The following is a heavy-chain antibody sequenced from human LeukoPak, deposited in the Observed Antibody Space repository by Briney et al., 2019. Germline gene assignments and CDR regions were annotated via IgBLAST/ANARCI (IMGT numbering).Heavy chain of an antibody. CDR3: ARDDSGSVTLHWYFDL. D-gene: IGHD1-26*01. V-gene: IGHV1-69*04. CDR1: GGTFISYA. CDR2: IIPILGIA. J-gene: IGHJ2*01. Sequence: GASVKVSCKASGGTFISYAIRWVRQAPGQGGEWMGRIIPILGIANYAQKFQGRVTITADKSTSTAYMELSSLRSEDTAVYYCARDDSGSVTLHWYFDLWGRGTLVTVSS.